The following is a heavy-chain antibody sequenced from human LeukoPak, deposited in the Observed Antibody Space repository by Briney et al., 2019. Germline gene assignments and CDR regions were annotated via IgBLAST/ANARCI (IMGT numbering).Heavy chain of an antibody. J-gene: IGHJ4*02. V-gene: IGHV3-20*04. CDR1: GFSFDDYG. CDR3: ARGGYGSGSPGY. D-gene: IGHD3-10*01. CDR2: INWNGGST. Sequence: GGSLRLSCAASGFSFDDYGLTWVRQAPGKGLEWVSGINWNGGSTGYADSVKGRFTISRDNSKNSLYLQMNSQRAEDTALYYCARGGYGSGSPGYWGQGTLVTVSS.